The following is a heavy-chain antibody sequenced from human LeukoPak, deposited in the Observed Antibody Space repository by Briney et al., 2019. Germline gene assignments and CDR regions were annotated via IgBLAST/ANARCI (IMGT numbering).Heavy chain of an antibody. CDR1: GFTFSSYG. CDR3: AKVITMIVGVSMDV. J-gene: IGHJ6*02. Sequence: GGSLRLSCAASGFTFSSYGMHWVRQAPGKGLEWVAFIRYDGSNKYYADSVKGRFTISRDNSKNTLYLQMNSLRAEDTAVYYCAKVITMIVGVSMDVWGQGTTVTVSS. V-gene: IGHV3-30*02. CDR2: IRYDGSNK. D-gene: IGHD3-22*01.